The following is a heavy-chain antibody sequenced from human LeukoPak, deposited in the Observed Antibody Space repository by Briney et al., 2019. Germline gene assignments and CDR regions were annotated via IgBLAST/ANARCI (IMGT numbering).Heavy chain of an antibody. V-gene: IGHV3-74*01. D-gene: IGHD2-2*01. CDR3: ARDGIYCSSTSCYDYGMDV. Sequence: GGSLRLSCAASGFTFSSFWMHWVRQAPGKGLVWVSRINSDGSTTSYADSVKGRFTISRDNAKNTLYLQMNSLRAEDTAVYYCARDGIYCSSTSCYDYGMDVWGQGTTVTVSS. J-gene: IGHJ6*02. CDR2: INSDGSTT. CDR1: GFTFSSFW.